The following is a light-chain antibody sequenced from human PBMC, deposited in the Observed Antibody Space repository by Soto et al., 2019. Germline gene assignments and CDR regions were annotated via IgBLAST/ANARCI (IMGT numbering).Light chain of an antibody. J-gene: IGKJ3*01. CDR3: QQRSSWTTFT. CDR2: DAS. CDR1: QSVSSY. Sequence: EIVLTQSPATLSLSPGERATLSCRASQSVSSYLAWCQQKPGEAPRRLIYDASYRATGIPARCSGSGSGTDITLTISSREPEDFAVYYCQQRSSWTTFTFGPGTKVDIK. V-gene: IGKV3-11*01.